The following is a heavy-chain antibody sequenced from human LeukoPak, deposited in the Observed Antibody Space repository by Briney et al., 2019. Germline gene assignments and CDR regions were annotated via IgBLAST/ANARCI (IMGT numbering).Heavy chain of an antibody. Sequence: PGGSLRLSCAASGFTFSSHTMRWVRQAPGMGLEWVSSISGSGSITTYADSVKGRFTISRDNSKNTLYLQMNSLRAEDTAVYYCAKNGGITVTTYKYYFDYWGQGTLVTVSS. D-gene: IGHD4-17*01. V-gene: IGHV3-23*01. J-gene: IGHJ4*02. CDR3: AKNGGITVTTYKYYFDY. CDR1: GFTFSSHT. CDR2: ISGSGSIT.